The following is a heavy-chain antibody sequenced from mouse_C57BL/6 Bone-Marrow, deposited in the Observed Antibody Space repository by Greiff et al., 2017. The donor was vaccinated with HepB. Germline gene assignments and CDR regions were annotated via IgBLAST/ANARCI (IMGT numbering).Heavy chain of an antibody. J-gene: IGHJ2*01. CDR1: GFTFSSYG. CDR2: ISSGGSYT. V-gene: IGHV5-6*02. Sequence: EVKLVESGGDLVKPGGSLKLSCAASGFTFSSYGMSWVRQTPDKRLEWVATISSGGSYTYYPDSVKGRFTISRDNAKNTLYLQMSSLKSEDTAMYYFASHYGNYDYWGQVTTLTVSS. D-gene: IGHD2-1*01. CDR3: ASHYGNYDY.